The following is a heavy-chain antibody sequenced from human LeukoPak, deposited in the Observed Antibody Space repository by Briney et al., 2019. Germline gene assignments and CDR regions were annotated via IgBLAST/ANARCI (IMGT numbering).Heavy chain of an antibody. CDR3: ERHPWGIKVADY. J-gene: IGHJ4*02. CDR1: GYSFTSNW. V-gene: IGHV5-51*01. D-gene: IGHD3-16*01. CDR2: IYPGDSET. Sequence: GESLKISCKGSGYSFTSNWIGWVRQMPGKGLEWMGIIYPGDSETTHSPSFQGQVTISADKSITTAYLQWESLKASDTEMYYCERHPWGIKVADYWGQGTLVTVAS.